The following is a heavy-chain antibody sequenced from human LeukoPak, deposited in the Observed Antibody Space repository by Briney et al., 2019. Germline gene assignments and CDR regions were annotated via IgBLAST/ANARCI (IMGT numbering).Heavy chain of an antibody. CDR2: ISAYNGNT. V-gene: IGHV1-18*01. D-gene: IGHD1-26*01. CDR1: GYTFTSYG. J-gene: IGHJ6*02. Sequence: ASVNVSCTASGYTFTSYGISWVRQAPGQGLEWMGWISAYNGNTNYAQKLQGRVTMTTDTSTSTAYMELRSLRSDDTAVYYCARDGGSYLYYYYYYGMDVWGQGTTVTVSS. CDR3: ARDGGSYLYYYYYYGMDV.